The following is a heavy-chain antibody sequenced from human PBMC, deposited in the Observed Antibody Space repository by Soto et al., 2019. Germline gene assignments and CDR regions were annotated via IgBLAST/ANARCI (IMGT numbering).Heavy chain of an antibody. J-gene: IGHJ3*02. CDR2: IYYSGST. D-gene: IGHD6-19*01. CDR1: GGSISSYY. V-gene: IGHV4-59*08. CDR3: ARQLYSSGWYDAFDI. Sequence: SETLSLTCTVSGGSISSYYWSWIWQPPGKGLEWIGYIYYSGSTNYNPSLKSRVTISVDTSKNQFSLKLSSVTAADTAVYYCARQLYSSGWYDAFDIWGQGTMVTVSS.